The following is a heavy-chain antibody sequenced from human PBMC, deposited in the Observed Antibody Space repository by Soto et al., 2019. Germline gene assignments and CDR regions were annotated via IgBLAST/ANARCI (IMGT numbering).Heavy chain of an antibody. V-gene: IGHV1-8*01. Sequence: QVQLVQSGAEVKKPGASVKVSCKASGYTFTSYDINWVRQATGQGLEWMGWMNPNSGNTGYAQKFQGRVTMTRNTPXSXANMELSSRRSEDTAVYYCARKITIFGVVIINWFDPWGQGTLVTVSS. J-gene: IGHJ5*02. CDR1: GYTFTSYD. D-gene: IGHD3-3*01. CDR2: MNPNSGNT. CDR3: ARKITIFGVVIINWFDP.